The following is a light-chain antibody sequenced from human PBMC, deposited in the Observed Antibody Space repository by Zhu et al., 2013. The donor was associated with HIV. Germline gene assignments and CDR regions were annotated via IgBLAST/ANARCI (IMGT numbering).Light chain of an antibody. CDR3: QQYGSSPPWT. J-gene: IGKJ1*01. V-gene: IGKV3-20*01. CDR1: HSIKSN. Sequence: EVVLTQSPVTLSLSPGETAILSCRSSHSIKSNLAWYQLRPGQSPRLLIYEASSRATGIPDRFSGSGSGTDFTLTISRLEPEDFAVYYCQQYGSSPPWTFGQGTKV. CDR2: EAS.